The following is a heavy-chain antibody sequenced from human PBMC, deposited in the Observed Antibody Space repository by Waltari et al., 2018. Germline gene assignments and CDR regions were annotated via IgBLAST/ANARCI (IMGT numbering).Heavy chain of an antibody. J-gene: IGHJ4*02. Sequence: QVQLVQSGAEVKKPGSSVKVSCKASGGTFSSYAISWVRHAPGQGLEWMGGIIPIFGTANYAQKFQGRVTITADESTSTAYMELSSLRSEDTAVYYCARDGIAVAGDQRTPFDYWGQGTLVTVSS. CDR1: GGTFSSYA. CDR3: ARDGIAVAGDQRTPFDY. D-gene: IGHD6-19*01. V-gene: IGHV1-69*12. CDR2: IIPIFGTA.